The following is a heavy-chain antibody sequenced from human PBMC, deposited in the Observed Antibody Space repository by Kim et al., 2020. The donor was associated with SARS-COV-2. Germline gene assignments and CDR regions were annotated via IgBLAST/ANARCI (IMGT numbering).Heavy chain of an antibody. CDR2: IFSGGNT. J-gene: IGHJ6*03. Sequence: SETLSLTCTVSGGSMSGNNYYWAWIRQTPGMGLEWIGSIFSGGNTYYSPSLKSRLTISVDTSKKQFSLQVTSVTAADTAMYFCVRATVTNYYYYLDVWG. V-gene: IGHV4-39*01. CDR1: GGSMSGNNYY. CDR3: VRATVTNYYYYLDV. D-gene: IGHD4-17*01.